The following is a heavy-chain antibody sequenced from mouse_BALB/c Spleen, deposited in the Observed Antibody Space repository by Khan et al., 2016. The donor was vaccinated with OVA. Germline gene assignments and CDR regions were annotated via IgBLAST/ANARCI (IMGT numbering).Heavy chain of an antibody. CDR3: TSSNYYGSSLYAMDY. CDR1: GYTFTSYW. J-gene: IGHJ4*01. CDR2: IAPGSGST. Sequence: DLVKPGASVKLSCKASGYTFTSYWINWIKQRPGQGLEWIGHIAPGSGSTYYNEMFKGMATLTVDTSSSTVYIQLSSLSSEDSALYCCTSSNYYGSSLYAMDYWGQGTSVTVSS. D-gene: IGHD1-1*01. V-gene: IGHV1S41*01.